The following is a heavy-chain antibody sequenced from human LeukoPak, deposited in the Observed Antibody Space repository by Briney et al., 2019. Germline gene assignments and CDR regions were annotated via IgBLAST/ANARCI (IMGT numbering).Heavy chain of an antibody. J-gene: IGHJ4*02. CDR1: GFTFSSYW. D-gene: IGHD1-14*01. CDR3: ARSNQADDY. Sequence: GGSLRLSCAASGFTFSSYWMHWVRQVPGKGLVRVARINPGGSSITYADSVKGRFTISRDNAKNTLYLQMDRLRAEDTGVYYCARSNQADDYWGQGTLVTVSS. CDR2: INPGGSSI. V-gene: IGHV3-74*01.